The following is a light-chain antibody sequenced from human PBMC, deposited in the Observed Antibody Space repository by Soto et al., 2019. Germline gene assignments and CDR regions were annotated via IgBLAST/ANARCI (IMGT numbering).Light chain of an antibody. V-gene: IGKV4-1*01. CDR2: WAS. CDR1: QSVLYSSNNKNY. Sequence: DIVMTQSPDSLAVSLGERATINCKSSQSVLYSSNNKNYLGWYQQKPGQSPKLLISWASARESGVPDRFSGSGSGTDFTLTISSLQAEDVAVYYCQQYYGSPVTFGGGTKVDIK. J-gene: IGKJ4*01. CDR3: QQYYGSPVT.